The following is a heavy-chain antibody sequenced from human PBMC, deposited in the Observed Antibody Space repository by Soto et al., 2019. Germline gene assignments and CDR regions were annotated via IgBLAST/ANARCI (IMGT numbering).Heavy chain of an antibody. CDR1: GYTFTSYD. D-gene: IGHD3-10*01. V-gene: IGHV1-8*01. J-gene: IGHJ4*02. CDR2: MNPYNGNT. Sequence: ASVKVSCKASGYTFTSYDINRVRQAPGQGLEWMGWMNPYNGNTGYAQDFQGRVTMTRNTSINTAYMELRSLRSDDTAIYYCARGPGDLGYFDYWGQGALVTVSS. CDR3: ARGPGDLGYFDY.